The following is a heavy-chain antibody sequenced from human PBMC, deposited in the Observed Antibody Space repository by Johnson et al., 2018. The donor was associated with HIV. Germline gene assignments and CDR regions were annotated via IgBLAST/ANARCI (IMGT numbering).Heavy chain of an antibody. J-gene: IGHJ3*02. CDR2: IYSGGST. D-gene: IGHD5-24*01. Sequence: VQLVETGGGLIQPGGSLRLSCAASGFTVSSNYMSWVRQAPGKGLEWVSVIYSGGSTYYADSVRGRFSISRDNSKNTLYLQMKSLRADETAVYYCARACRDGYTCDVFDIWGQGTMVTVSS. CDR3: ARACRDGYTCDVFDI. CDR1: GFTVSSNY. V-gene: IGHV3-53*02.